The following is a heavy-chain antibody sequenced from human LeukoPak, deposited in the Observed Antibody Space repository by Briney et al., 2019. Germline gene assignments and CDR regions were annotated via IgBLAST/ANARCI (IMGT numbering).Heavy chain of an antibody. CDR1: GGSISSYY. CDR3: ARVSRSRRTFDP. Sequence: PSETLSLTCTVSGGSISSYYWSWIRQPPGKGLEWIGYIYYSGSTNYNPSLKSRATISVDTSKNQFSLKLSSVTAADTAVYYCARVSRSRRTFDPWGQGTLVTVSS. J-gene: IGHJ5*02. D-gene: IGHD6-13*01. V-gene: IGHV4-59*01. CDR2: IYYSGST.